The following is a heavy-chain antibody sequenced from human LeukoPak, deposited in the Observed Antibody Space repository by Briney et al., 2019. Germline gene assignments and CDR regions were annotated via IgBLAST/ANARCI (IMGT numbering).Heavy chain of an antibody. Sequence: GGSLRLSCAASGFTFSSDYMSWVRQAPGKGLEWVSVIYSGGSTYYADSVTGRFTISRDNSKNTLYLQMNSLRAEDTAVYYCARGRVGYYMDVWGKGTTVTVSS. J-gene: IGHJ6*03. CDR2: IYSGGST. CDR1: GFTFSSDY. V-gene: IGHV3-53*01. D-gene: IGHD3-10*01. CDR3: ARGRVGYYMDV.